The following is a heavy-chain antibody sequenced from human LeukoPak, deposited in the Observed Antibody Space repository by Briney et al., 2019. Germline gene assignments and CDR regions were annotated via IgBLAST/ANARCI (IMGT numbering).Heavy chain of an antibody. J-gene: IGHJ4*02. CDR3: AKDASALWFGDLSYYFDN. Sequence: GGSLRLSCAASGFIFSSYSMNWVRQAPGKGLEWVSYISSSSSTIYYADSVKGRFTISRDNAKNSLYLQMNSLRAEDTAVYYCAKDASALWFGDLSYYFDNWGQGTLVTVSS. D-gene: IGHD3-10*01. CDR1: GFIFSSYS. CDR2: ISSSSSTI. V-gene: IGHV3-48*01.